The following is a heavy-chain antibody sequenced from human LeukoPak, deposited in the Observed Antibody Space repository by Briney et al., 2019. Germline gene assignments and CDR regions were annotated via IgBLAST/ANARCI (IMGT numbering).Heavy chain of an antibody. CDR3: AREHFDILTGYYTRSYFDY. J-gene: IGHJ4*02. Sequence: SETLSLTCTVSGVSISSYYWSWIRQPPGKGLEWIGYIYYSGSTNYNPSLKSRVTISLDTSKTQFSLKLISVTAADTAVYYCAREHFDILTGYYTRSYFDYWGQGTLVTVSS. D-gene: IGHD3-9*01. V-gene: IGHV4-59*01. CDR1: GVSISSYY. CDR2: IYYSGST.